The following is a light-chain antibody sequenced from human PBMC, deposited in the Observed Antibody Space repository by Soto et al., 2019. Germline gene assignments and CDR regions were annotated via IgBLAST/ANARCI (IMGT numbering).Light chain of an antibody. Sequence: ETVMTQSPGTLSLSPGERATLSCRASQSVSSGYLVWYQQKPGQAPRLLIFGASNRATGIPDRFTGSGSGTDFTLTISRLEPEDFAVYYCQQYGISQNTFGQGTKLEIK. CDR2: GAS. CDR1: QSVSSGY. V-gene: IGKV3-20*01. J-gene: IGKJ2*01. CDR3: QQYGISQNT.